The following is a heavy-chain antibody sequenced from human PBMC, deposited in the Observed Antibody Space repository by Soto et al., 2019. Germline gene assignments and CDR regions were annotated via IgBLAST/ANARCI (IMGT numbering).Heavy chain of an antibody. Sequence: ASVKVSCKASGYTFTSYGITWVLQAPGEGLEWMGWVNIYNGNTNYEQNLQGRLTMTTDTSTSTAYMELRSLRSDDTAVYYCARFEQWQGVDIWGQGTMVTVSS. CDR1: GYTFTSYG. V-gene: IGHV1-18*04. D-gene: IGHD6-19*01. CDR3: ARFEQWQGVDI. CDR2: VNIYNGNT. J-gene: IGHJ3*02.